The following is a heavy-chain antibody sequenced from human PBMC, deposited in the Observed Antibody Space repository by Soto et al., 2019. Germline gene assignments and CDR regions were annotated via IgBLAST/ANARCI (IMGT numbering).Heavy chain of an antibody. CDR1: GGSFSGYY. CDR3: ARFGGGVVVIAMELFWSYFFDY. D-gene: IGHD2-21*01. Sequence: PSETLSLTCAVYGGSFSGYYWSWIRQPPGKGLEWIGEINHSGSTNYNPSLKSRVTISVDTSKNQFSLKLSSVTAADTAVYYCARFGGGVVVIAMELFWSYFFDYWGQGTLVTVSS. CDR2: INHSGST. V-gene: IGHV4-34*01. J-gene: IGHJ4*02.